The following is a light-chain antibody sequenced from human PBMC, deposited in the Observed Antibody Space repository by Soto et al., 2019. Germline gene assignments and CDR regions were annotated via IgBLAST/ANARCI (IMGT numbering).Light chain of an antibody. Sequence: QSVLTQPPSVSGSPGQSVTISCTGTSSDVGIYNRVSWYQQPPGTAPKLIIYGVNNRPSGVPDRFSGSKSGNTASLTISGLQAEDEADYYCSSSSSINTYVSGTGTKVTVL. V-gene: IGLV2-18*02. J-gene: IGLJ1*01. CDR2: GVN. CDR3: SSSSSINTYV. CDR1: SSDVGIYNR.